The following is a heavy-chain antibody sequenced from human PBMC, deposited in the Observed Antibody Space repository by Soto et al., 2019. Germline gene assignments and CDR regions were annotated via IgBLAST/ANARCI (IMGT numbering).Heavy chain of an antibody. Sequence: PSESLSLTGSVPGGSISGYYWSWIRQAPGKGLEWIGYVYDTGSTSYNPSLQSRVTISVDTSKKQFSLSLRLVTAADTAVYFCARSIAVPSSHIDHWGQGTRVTVSS. D-gene: IGHD6-6*01. CDR1: GGSISGYY. V-gene: IGHV4-59*01. CDR2: VYDTGST. J-gene: IGHJ4*02. CDR3: ARSIAVPSSHIDH.